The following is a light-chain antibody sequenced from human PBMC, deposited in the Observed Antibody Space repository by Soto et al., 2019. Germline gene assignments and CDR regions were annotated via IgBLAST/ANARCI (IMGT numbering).Light chain of an antibody. J-gene: IGLJ1*01. Sequence: QSVLTQPPSVSGAPGQRVTISCTGSSSNIGATYDVHWYQHLPGTAPKLLIYGNYNRPSGVPDRFSGSKSGASASLAITGLQAEDEADYYCQSYDSSVSEYVFGTGTKVIV. V-gene: IGLV1-40*01. CDR2: GNY. CDR1: SSNIGATYD. CDR3: QSYDSSVSEYV.